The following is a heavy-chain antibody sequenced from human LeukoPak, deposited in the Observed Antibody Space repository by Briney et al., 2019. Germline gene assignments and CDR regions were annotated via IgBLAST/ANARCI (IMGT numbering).Heavy chain of an antibody. J-gene: IGHJ4*02. V-gene: IGHV3-7*04. CDR2: IKQDGSDR. CDR1: GFTFRNYW. D-gene: IGHD5-24*01. Sequence: PGGSLRLSCAASGFTFRNYWMSWVRQAPGTGLEWVANIKQDGSDRNYVTSVRGRFTISRDNAKNSLYLQMNSLRAEDTAIYYCTRVGYIDEGIDYWGQGTLVTVSS. CDR3: TRVGYIDEGIDY.